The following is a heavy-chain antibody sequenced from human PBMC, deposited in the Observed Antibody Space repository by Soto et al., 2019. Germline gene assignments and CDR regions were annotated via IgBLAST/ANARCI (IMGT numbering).Heavy chain of an antibody. D-gene: IGHD3-10*01. V-gene: IGHV3-33*01. CDR3: ARDAVWFGELFTTYYYYYGMDV. CDR1: GFTFSSYG. J-gene: IGHJ6*02. CDR2: IWYDGSNK. Sequence: QVQLVESGGGVVQPGRSLRLSCAASGFTFSSYGMHWVRQAPGKGLEWVAVIWYDGSNKYYADSVKGRFTISRDNSKNTLYLQITSLRAEDTAVYYSARDAVWFGELFTTYYYYYGMDVWGQGTTVTVSS.